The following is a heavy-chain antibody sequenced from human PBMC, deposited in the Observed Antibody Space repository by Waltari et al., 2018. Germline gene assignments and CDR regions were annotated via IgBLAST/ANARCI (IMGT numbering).Heavy chain of an antibody. CDR3: ARHGFSGGWSFIDY. D-gene: IGHD6-19*01. CDR1: GGSISGYY. V-gene: IGHV4-59*08. CDR2: IYGVSGTT. Sequence: QVQLQESGPGLVKPSETPSLTCAVSGGSISGYYWSWIRQAPGTGLEWIGYIYGVSGTTSYTPSLNSRVTISLDTSKNQFSMKLSSVTAADTAVYYCARHGFSGGWSFIDYWGQGIQVTVSS. J-gene: IGHJ4*02.